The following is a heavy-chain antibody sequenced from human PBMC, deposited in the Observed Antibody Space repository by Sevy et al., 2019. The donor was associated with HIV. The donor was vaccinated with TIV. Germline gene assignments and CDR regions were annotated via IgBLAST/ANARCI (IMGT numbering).Heavy chain of an antibody. V-gene: IGHV4-61*01. CDR3: ARCRSPYGDYATGSFDY. Sequence: SETLSLTCTVSGGSVSTDSYYWSWIRQPPGKGLEWIGYLFYSGSTNYNPSLKSRVTISLETSKNQFSLKLSSVTAADTAVYYYARCRSPYGDYATGSFDYWGQGALVTVSS. J-gene: IGHJ4*02. CDR1: GGSVSTDSYY. D-gene: IGHD4-17*01. CDR2: LFYSGST.